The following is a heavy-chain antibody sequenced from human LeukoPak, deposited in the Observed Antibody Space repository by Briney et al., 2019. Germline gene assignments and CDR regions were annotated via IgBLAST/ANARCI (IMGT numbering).Heavy chain of an antibody. J-gene: IGHJ2*01. CDR1: GFTFSNYG. V-gene: IGHV3-23*01. D-gene: IGHD1-1*01. Sequence: GGTLRLSCVDSGFTFSNYGVSWVRQAPGKGLQWVSSVSGGGHNTHYADSVKGRFTISRDNSKNTLYLQMNSLRVEDTAVYYCAKGGTVNWNDSPLPYWHFDLWGPGTLVPVSS. CDR3: AKGGTVNWNDSPLPYWHFDL. CDR2: VSGGGHNT.